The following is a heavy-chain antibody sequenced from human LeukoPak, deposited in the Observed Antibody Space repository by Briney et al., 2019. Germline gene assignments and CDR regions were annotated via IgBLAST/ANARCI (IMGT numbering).Heavy chain of an antibody. CDR1: GFPFSTYA. J-gene: IGHJ4*02. CDR3: ARVSGMVAASVSDY. CDR2: ITGSGGFT. D-gene: IGHD2-15*01. V-gene: IGHV3-23*01. Sequence: GGSLRLSCAASGFPFSTYAMNWVRQAPGKGLEWVSVITGSGGFTQYADSVKGRFTISRDNSKNTVYLQMNSLRAEDTAVYYCARVSGMVAASVSDYWGQGTLVTVSS.